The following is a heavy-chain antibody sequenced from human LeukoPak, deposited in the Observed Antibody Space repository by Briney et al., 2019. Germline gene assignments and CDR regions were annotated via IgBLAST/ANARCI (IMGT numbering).Heavy chain of an antibody. Sequence: PSETLSLTCTVSGGSISSSSYYWGWIRQPPGKGLEWIGSIYYSGSTYYNPSLKSRVTISVDTSKNQFSLKLSSVTAADAAVYYCARDLAAAGLHWGQGNLVTVSS. CDR1: GGSISSSSYY. D-gene: IGHD6-13*01. CDR3: ARDLAAAGLH. V-gene: IGHV4-39*07. CDR2: IYYSGST. J-gene: IGHJ4*02.